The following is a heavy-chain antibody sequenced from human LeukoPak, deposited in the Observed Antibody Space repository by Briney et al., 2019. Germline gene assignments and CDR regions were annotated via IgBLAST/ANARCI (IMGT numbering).Heavy chain of an antibody. D-gene: IGHD3-22*01. CDR2: ISSSGSTI. J-gene: IGHJ4*02. V-gene: IGHV3-48*03. Sequence: GGSLRLSCAASGFTFSSYEMNWVRQAPGKGLEWVSYISSSGSTIYYADSVKGRFTISRDNAKNSLYLQMNSLRAEDTAVYYCAKAYYDSSGFHWGQGTLVTVSS. CDR3: AKAYYDSSGFH. CDR1: GFTFSSYE.